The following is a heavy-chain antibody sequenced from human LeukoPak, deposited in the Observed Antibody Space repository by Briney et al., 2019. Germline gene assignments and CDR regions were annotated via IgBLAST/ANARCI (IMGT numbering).Heavy chain of an antibody. V-gene: IGHV4-59*08. CDR2: IYSSEST. CDR1: GGSISGYY. J-gene: IGHJ4*02. D-gene: IGHD6-6*01. CDR3: ARHRYTSSSSYFDF. Sequence: SETLSRTCTVSGGSISGYYWTWIRQPPGQGLEWIGYIYSSESTNYNPSLKSRVTISVDPSKNQFSLRLSSVTAADTGVYYCARHRYTSSSSYFDFWGQGTLVTVSS.